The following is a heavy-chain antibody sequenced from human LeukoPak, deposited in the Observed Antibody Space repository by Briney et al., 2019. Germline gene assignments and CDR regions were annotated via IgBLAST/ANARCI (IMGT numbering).Heavy chain of an antibody. V-gene: IGHV1-8*01. CDR2: MNPNSGNT. J-gene: IGHJ3*02. CDR3: ARGLTMVRGVKPYNAFDI. CDR1: GYTFTSYD. Sequence: RASVKVSCKASGYTFTSYDINWVRQATGQGLEWMGWMNPNSGNTGYAQKFQGRVTMTRNTSISTAYMELSSLRSEDTAVYYCARGLTMVRGVKPYNAFDIWGQGTMVTVSS. D-gene: IGHD3-10*01.